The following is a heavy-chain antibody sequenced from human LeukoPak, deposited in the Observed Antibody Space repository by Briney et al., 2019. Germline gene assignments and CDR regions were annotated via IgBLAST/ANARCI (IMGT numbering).Heavy chain of an antibody. CDR3: ARARTGANYYDSSSDAFDI. V-gene: IGHV1-2*04. J-gene: IGHJ3*02. D-gene: IGHD3-22*01. CDR2: INPNSGGT. Sequence: ASVKVSCKASGYTFTGYYMHWVRQAPGQGLEWMGWINPNSGGTNYAQKFQGWVTMTRDTSISTAYMELSRLRSDDTAVYYCARARTGANYYDSSSDAFDIWGQGTMVTVSS. CDR1: GYTFTGYY.